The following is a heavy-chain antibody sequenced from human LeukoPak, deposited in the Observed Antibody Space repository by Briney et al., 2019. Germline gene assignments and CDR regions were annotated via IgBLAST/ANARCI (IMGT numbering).Heavy chain of an antibody. CDR3: AKSLFYDSSGQAFDY. CDR2: ISGSGGST. V-gene: IGHV3-23*01. CDR1: GFTFSSYA. J-gene: IGHJ4*02. D-gene: IGHD3-22*01. Sequence: GGSLRLSCAASGFTFSSYAMSWVRQAPGKGLEWVSAISGSGGSTYYADSVKGRFTISRGNSKNTLYLQMNSLRAEDTAVYYCAKSLFYDSSGQAFDYWGQGTLVTVSS.